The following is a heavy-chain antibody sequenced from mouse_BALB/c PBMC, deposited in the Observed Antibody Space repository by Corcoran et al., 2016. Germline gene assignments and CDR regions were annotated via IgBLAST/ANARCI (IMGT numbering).Heavy chain of an antibody. J-gene: IGHJ1*01. V-gene: IGHV1S34*01. CDR3: AIWDWYFDV. CDR2: ISCYNGAT. D-gene: IGHD1-1*02. CDR1: GYSFTGYY. Sequence: LVKTGASVKISCKASGYSFTGYYMHWVKQSHGKSLEWIGYISCYNGATSYNQKFKGKATFTVDTSSSTAYLQLSSLTSEDTAVYYCAIWDWYFDVWGAGTTVTVSS.